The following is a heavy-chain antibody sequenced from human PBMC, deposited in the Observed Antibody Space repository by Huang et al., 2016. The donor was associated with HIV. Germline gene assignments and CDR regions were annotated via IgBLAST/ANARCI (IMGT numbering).Heavy chain of an antibody. CDR2: FDPEKCET. D-gene: IGHD2-21*01. V-gene: IGHV1-24*01. Sequence: QVQLVQSGAEVKKPGASVKVSCTVSGYTLPELSIHWVRQAPGKWLEWMGCFDPEKCETIYAHNCQGRVTMTEDTATDTAYMELHSLRPEDTAVYYCAAGYDTYYDIWGQGTMVIASS. CDR3: AAGYDTYYDI. CDR1: GYTLPELS. J-gene: IGHJ3*02.